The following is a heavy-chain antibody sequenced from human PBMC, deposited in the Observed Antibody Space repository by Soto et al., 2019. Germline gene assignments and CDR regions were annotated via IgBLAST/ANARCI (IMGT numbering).Heavy chain of an antibody. CDR3: ARWYYYDSSGHWYFDL. CDR2: ISAYNGNT. D-gene: IGHD3-22*01. CDR1: GYTFTSYG. Sequence: GASVKVSCKASGYTFTSYGISWVGQAPGQGLEWMGWISAYNGNTNYAQKLQGRVTMTTDTSTSTAYMELRSLRSDDTAVYYSARWYYYDSSGHWYFDLWRRRTLVTVSS. V-gene: IGHV1-18*01. J-gene: IGHJ2*01.